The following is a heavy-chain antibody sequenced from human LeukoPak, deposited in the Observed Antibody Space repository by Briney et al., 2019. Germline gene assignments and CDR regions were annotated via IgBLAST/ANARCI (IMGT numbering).Heavy chain of an antibody. CDR2: IYYSGST. V-gene: IGHV4-39*01. J-gene: IGHJ5*02. D-gene: IGHD2-2*01. Sequence: PSETLSLTCTVSGGSISSSSYYWGWIRQPPGKGLEWIGSIYYSGSTYYNPSLKSRVTISVDTSKNQFSLKLSSVTAADTAVYYCARSEPSYCSSTSCSGLNWFDPWGQGTLVTVSS. CDR3: ARSEPSYCSSTSCSGLNWFDP. CDR1: GGSISSSSYY.